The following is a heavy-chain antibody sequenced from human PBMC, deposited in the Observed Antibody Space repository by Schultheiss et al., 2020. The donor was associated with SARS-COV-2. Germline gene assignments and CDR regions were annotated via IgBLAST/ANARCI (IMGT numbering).Heavy chain of an antibody. CDR3: ARDLDGATVAFDI. CDR2: IIPIFGTA. CDR1: GYTFTSYA. V-gene: IGHV1-69*06. Sequence: SVKVSCKASGYTFTSYAMNWVRQAPGQGLEWMGGIIPIFGTANYAQKFQGRVTITADKSTTTAYMELRSLRSDDTAVYYCARDLDGATVAFDIWGQGTMVTVSS. D-gene: IGHD1-26*01. J-gene: IGHJ3*02.